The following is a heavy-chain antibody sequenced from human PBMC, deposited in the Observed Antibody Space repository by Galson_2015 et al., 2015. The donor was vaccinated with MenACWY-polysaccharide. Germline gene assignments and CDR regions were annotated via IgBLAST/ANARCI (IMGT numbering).Heavy chain of an antibody. CDR1: GDSLNSYS. D-gene: IGHD2-15*01. Sequence: SVKVSCKASGDSLNSYSIGWVRQAPGQGLEWMGRIIPFANMENYAQKFQGRVTISADTSANTVYMQLSSLRSDDTAVYFCARVDCSGGHCYFAYWGQGTLVTVSS. CDR2: IIPFANME. CDR3: ARVDCSGGHCYFAY. V-gene: IGHV1-69*02. J-gene: IGHJ4*02.